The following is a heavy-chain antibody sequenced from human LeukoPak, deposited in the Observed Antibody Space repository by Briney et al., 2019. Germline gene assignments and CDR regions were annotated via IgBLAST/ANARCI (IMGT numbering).Heavy chain of an antibody. D-gene: IGHD3-22*01. CDR3: ARDKFDSSGYGRSYYFDY. CDR2: INAGNGNT. J-gene: IGHJ4*02. CDR1: RYTFTSYA. Sequence: GASVKVSCKASRYTFTSYAMHWVRQAPGQRLEWMGWINAGNGNTKYSQKSQGRVTITRDTSASTAYMELSSLRSEDTAVYYCARDKFDSSGYGRSYYFDYWGQGTLVTVSS. V-gene: IGHV1-3*01.